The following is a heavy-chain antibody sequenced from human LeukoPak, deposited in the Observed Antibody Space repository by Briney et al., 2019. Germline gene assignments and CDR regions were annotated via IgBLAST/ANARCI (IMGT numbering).Heavy chain of an antibody. J-gene: IGHJ4*02. D-gene: IGHD3-22*01. CDR2: IYHSGST. CDR3: ATRPHYYDTYYFDH. CDR1: GGSISSSNW. V-gene: IGHV4-4*02. Sequence: PSGTLSLTCAVSGGSISSSNWWSWVRQPPGKGREWIGEIYHSGSTNYNPSLKSRVTISVDKSKNQFSLKLSSVTAADTAVYYCATRPHYYDTYYFDHWGQGTLVTVSS.